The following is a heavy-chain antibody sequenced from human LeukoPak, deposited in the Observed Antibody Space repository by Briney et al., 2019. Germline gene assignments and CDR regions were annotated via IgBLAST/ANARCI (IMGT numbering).Heavy chain of an antibody. CDR3: AREDSSGYYEPFDY. J-gene: IGHJ4*02. V-gene: IGHV4-4*07. CDR2: IYTSGST. Sequence: SETLSLTCTVSGGSISSYYWSWIRQPAGKGLEWIGRIYTSGSTNYNPSLKSQVTMSVDTSKNQFSLKLSSVTAADTAVYYCAREDSSGYYEPFDYWGQGTLVTVSS. CDR1: GGSISSYY. D-gene: IGHD3-22*01.